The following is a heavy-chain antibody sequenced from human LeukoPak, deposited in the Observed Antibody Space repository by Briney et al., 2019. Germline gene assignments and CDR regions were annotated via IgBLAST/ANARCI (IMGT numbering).Heavy chain of an antibody. Sequence: GGSLRLSCAASGFTFSTYGMHWVRQAPGKGLEWVAVISYDGSNEYYADSVKGRFTLSRDNSKDTLYLQMNSLRAEDTAVYYCAKDRDDYIWGGYRYSLYFDSWGQGTLVTVSS. D-gene: IGHD3-16*02. CDR3: AKDRDDYIWGGYRYSLYFDS. CDR1: GFTFSTYG. J-gene: IGHJ4*02. V-gene: IGHV3-30*18. CDR2: ISYDGSNE.